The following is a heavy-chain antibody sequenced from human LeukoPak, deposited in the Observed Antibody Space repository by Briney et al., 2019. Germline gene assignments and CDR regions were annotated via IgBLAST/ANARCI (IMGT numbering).Heavy chain of an antibody. D-gene: IGHD3-10*01. CDR1: DVSISTYY. Sequence: SESLSLTCTVSDVSISTYYCSWIRQPPGKGLEWIGYIYYSGSTNYNPSLKSRVTISVDTSKNQFSLKLSSVTAADTAVYYCARSGGLDSFDIWGQGTMVTVSS. V-gene: IGHV4-59*01. J-gene: IGHJ3*02. CDR3: ARSGGLDSFDI. CDR2: IYYSGST.